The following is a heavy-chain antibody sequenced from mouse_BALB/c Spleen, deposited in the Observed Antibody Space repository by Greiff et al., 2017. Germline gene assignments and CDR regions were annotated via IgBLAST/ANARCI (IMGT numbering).Heavy chain of an antibody. CDR1: GYTFTNYW. CDR2: IYPGGGYT. J-gene: IGHJ2*01. V-gene: IGHV1-63*02. Sequence: VQLQQSGAELVRPGTSVKISCKASGYTFTNYWLGWVKQRPGHGLEWIGDIYPGGGYTNYNEKFKGKATLTADTSSSTAYMQLSSLTSEDSAVYFCARSYGNYDYFDYWGQGTTLTVSS. D-gene: IGHD2-1*01. CDR3: ARSYGNYDYFDY.